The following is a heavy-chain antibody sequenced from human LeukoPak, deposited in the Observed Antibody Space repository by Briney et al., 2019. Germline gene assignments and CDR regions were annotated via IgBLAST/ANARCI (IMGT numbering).Heavy chain of an antibody. D-gene: IGHD6-13*01. CDR1: GFTYTTYA. V-gene: IGHV3-23*01. CDR3: AKDRIVGIPPYSSSWYYFDY. CDR2: ISGSGGST. Sequence: PGGSLRLSCAASGFTYTTYAMSWVRQAPGTGLEWVSAISGSGGSTYYADSVKGRFTISRDNSKNTLYLQMNSLRAEDTAVYYCAKDRIVGIPPYSSSWYYFDYWGQGTLVTVSS. J-gene: IGHJ4*02.